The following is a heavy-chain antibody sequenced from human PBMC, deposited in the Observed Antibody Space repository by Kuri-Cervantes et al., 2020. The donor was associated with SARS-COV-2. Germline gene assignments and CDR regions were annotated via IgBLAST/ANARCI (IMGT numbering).Heavy chain of an antibody. J-gene: IGHJ3*02. CDR1: GFTFSSYG. D-gene: IGHD2-2*01. CDR2: IRYDGSNK. Sequence: GESLKISCAASGFTFSSYGMHWVRQAPGKGLEWVAFIRYDGSNKYYADSVKGRFTISRDNSKNTLYLQMNSLRAEDTAVYYCAFSPNFVVVSPYAFDIWGQRTMVTVSS. CDR3: AFSPNFVVVSPYAFDI. V-gene: IGHV3-30*02.